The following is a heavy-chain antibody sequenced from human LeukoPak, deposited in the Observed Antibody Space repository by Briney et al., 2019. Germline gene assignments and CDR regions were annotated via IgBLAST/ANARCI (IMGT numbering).Heavy chain of an antibody. J-gene: IGHJ3*02. CDR3: ARDPSSYCSGGSCYADDAFDI. CDR2: IYYSGST. D-gene: IGHD2-15*01. CDR1: GGSISSYY. V-gene: IGHV4-59*01. Sequence: SETLSLTCTVSGGSISSYYWSWIRQPPGKGLEWIGYIYYSGSTNYNPSLKSRVTISVDTSKNQFSLKLSSVTAADTAVYYCARDPSSYCSGGSCYADDAFDIWGQGTMVTVSS.